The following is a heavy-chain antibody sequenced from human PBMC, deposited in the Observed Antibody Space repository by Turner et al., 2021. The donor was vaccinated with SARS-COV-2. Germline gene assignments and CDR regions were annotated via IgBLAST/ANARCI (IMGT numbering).Heavy chain of an antibody. Sequence: EVQLVEPGGGLIQPGGSLKLPCAASGFTVSSNYMGWFRQAPGKGLEWVSVIYSGGSTYYADSVKGRFTISRDNSKNTLYLQMNSLRAEDTAVYYCARDRRVWFGELLYGLDVWGQGTTVTVSS. CDR2: IYSGGST. D-gene: IGHD3-10*01. CDR3: ARDRRVWFGELLYGLDV. J-gene: IGHJ6*02. CDR1: GFTVSSNY. V-gene: IGHV3-53*01.